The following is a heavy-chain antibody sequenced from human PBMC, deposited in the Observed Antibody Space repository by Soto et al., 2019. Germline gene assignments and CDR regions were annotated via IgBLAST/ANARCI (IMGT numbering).Heavy chain of an antibody. CDR2: INHSGST. V-gene: IGHV4-34*01. D-gene: IGHD3-22*01. CDR1: GGSFSGYY. J-gene: IGHJ4*02. CDR3: ARGQYYYDSSGRLDY. Sequence: SETLSLTCAVYGGSFSGYYWSWIRQPPGKGLEWIGEINHSGSTNYNPSLKSRVTISVDTSKNQFSLKLSSVTAADTAVYYCARGQYYYDSSGRLDYWGQGTLVTVS.